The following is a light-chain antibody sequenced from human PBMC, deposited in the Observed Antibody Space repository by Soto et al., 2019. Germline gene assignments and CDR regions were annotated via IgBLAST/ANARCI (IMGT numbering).Light chain of an antibody. V-gene: IGKV1-5*03. CDR1: ASISSW. CDR2: KAS. Sequence: DIQMAQSPATLSASVGDRVTIACRASASISSWLAWYQQQPGKAPTLLMYKASTLESGVPSRFSGSGSGTEFTLTISSLQPDDFATYYCQSYNTYPRTFGQGTKVDIK. J-gene: IGKJ1*01. CDR3: QSYNTYPRT.